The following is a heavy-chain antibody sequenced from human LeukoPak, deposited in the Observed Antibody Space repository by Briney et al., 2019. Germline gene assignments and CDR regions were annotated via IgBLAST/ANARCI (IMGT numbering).Heavy chain of an antibody. Sequence: GGSLRLSCAASGFLFSSYAMSWVRQARRKGLEGVSAISGSGGSKYYADSVKGRFTISRDNSENTLYLQMNSLRAEDTAVYYCAKVGRELLPYYYYYMDVWGKGTTVTVSS. D-gene: IGHD1-26*01. CDR1: GFLFSSYA. CDR3: AKVGRELLPYYYYYMDV. J-gene: IGHJ6*03. CDR2: ISGSGGSK. V-gene: IGHV3-23*01.